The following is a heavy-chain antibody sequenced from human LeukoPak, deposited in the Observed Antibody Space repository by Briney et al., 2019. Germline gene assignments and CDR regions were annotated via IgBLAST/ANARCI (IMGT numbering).Heavy chain of an antibody. CDR2: IRYDGSNK. Sequence: GGSLRLSCAASGFTFSSYGMHWVRQAPGKGLEWVAFIRYDGSNKYYADSVKGRFTISRDNSKNTLYLHVNSLRPEDTAVYYSAKGSGYEAHYYYYYMDVWGKGTTVTVSS. CDR3: AKGSGYEAHYYYYYMDV. CDR1: GFTFSSYG. V-gene: IGHV3-30*02. D-gene: IGHD5-12*01. J-gene: IGHJ6*03.